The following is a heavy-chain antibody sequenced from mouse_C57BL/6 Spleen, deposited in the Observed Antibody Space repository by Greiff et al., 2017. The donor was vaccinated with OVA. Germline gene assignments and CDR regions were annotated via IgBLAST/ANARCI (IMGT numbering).Heavy chain of an antibody. CDR2: IHPNSGST. CDR1: GYTFTSYW. D-gene: IGHD4-1*01. V-gene: IGHV1-64*01. Sequence: VQLQQPGAELVKPGASVKLSCKASGYTFTSYWMHWVKQRPGQGLEWIGMIHPNSGSTNYNEKFKSKATLTVDKSSSTAYMQLSSLTSEDSAVYYCAREEREQGPGGIDYWGQGTTLTVSS. CDR3: AREEREQGPGGIDY. J-gene: IGHJ2*01.